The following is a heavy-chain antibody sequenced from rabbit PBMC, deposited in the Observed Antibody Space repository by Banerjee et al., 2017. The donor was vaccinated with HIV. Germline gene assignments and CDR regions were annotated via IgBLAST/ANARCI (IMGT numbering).Heavy chain of an antibody. CDR2: IVTGDGNT. D-gene: IGHD8-1*01. J-gene: IGHJ4*01. CDR1: GFSFSSGYD. Sequence: QQQLEESGGGLVKPEGSLTLTCKASGFSFSSGYDMCWVRQAPGKGLEWIACIVTGDGNTGYASWVNGRFTISLDNAQNTVFLQMTSLTAADTATYFCARNEWDYAGTTYYSLWGPGTLVTVS. V-gene: IGHV1S43*01. CDR3: ARNEWDYAGTTYYSL.